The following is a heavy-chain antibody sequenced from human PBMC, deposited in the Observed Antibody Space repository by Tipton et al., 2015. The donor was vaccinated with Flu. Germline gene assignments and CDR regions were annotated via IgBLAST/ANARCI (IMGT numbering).Heavy chain of an antibody. CDR3: ARGRELVIVVVTAILVHYGMDV. V-gene: IGHV4-34*01. D-gene: IGHD2-21*02. Sequence: TLSLTCAVYGGSFSGYYWSWIRQPPGKGLEWIGEINHSGSTNYNPSLKSRVTISVDTSKNQFSLKLSSVTAADTAVYYCARGRELVIVVVTAILVHYGMDVWGQGTTVTVSS. CDR2: INHSGST. J-gene: IGHJ6*02. CDR1: GGSFSGYY.